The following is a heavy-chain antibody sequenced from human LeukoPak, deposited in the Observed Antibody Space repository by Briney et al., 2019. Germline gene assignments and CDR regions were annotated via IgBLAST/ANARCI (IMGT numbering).Heavy chain of an antibody. Sequence: PSETLSLTCTVSGYSISSGYYWGWIRQPPGKGLEWIGSIYHSGSTYYNPSLKSRVTISVDTSKNQFSLKLSPVTAADTAVYYCARDKGYDFHYYYYMDVWGKGTTVTVSS. J-gene: IGHJ6*03. CDR2: IYHSGST. CDR1: GYSISSGYY. V-gene: IGHV4-38-2*02. CDR3: ARDKGYDFHYYYYMDV. D-gene: IGHD3-3*01.